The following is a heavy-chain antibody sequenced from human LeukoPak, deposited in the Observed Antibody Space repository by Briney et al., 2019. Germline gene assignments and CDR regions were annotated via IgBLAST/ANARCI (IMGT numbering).Heavy chain of an antibody. D-gene: IGHD2-15*01. CDR3: ARLECILEGCYNH. CDR1: GDSLTSSY. V-gene: IGHV4-59*08. CDR2: VSSDGTT. J-gene: IGHJ4*02. Sequence: SETLSLTCSVSGDSLTSSYWNWIRQPPGKGLEWIGYVSSDGTTNYTPSLRSRLIMSVDTAKNDISLILTSVTAAGTAIYYCARLECILEGCYNHWGRGTLVTVSS.